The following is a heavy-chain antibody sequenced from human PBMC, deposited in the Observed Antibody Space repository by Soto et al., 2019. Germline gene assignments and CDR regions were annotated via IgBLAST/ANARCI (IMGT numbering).Heavy chain of an antibody. V-gene: IGHV4-39*01. D-gene: IGHD3-3*01. CDR1: GGSISSSSYY. CDR3: AANCYDFWSGSLFCYGMDV. CDR2: IYYSGST. J-gene: IGHJ6*02. Sequence: PSETLSLTCTVSGGSISSSSYYWGWIRQPPGKGLEWIGSIYYSGSTYYNPSLKSRVTISVDTSKNQFSLKLSSVTAADTAVYYCAANCYDFWSGSLFCYGMDVWGQGTTVTVSS.